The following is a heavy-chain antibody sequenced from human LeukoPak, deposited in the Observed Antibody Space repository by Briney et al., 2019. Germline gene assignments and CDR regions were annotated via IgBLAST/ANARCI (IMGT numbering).Heavy chain of an antibody. D-gene: IGHD1-1*01. CDR3: ANWNWNGNYLVY. Sequence: KPGGSLRLSCAASGFTFSSYSMNWVRQAPGKGLEWVSSISSSSSYIYYADSVKGRFTISRDNSKNTLYLQMNNLRAEDTAVYYCANWNWNGNYLVYWGQGTLVTVSS. J-gene: IGHJ4*02. V-gene: IGHV3-21*01. CDR1: GFTFSSYS. CDR2: ISSSSSYI.